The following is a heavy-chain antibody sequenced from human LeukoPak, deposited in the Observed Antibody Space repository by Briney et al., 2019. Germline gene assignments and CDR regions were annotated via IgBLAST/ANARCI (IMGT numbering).Heavy chain of an antibody. CDR3: AKAGRASIAAPFDY. J-gene: IGHJ4*02. CDR1: GFIFSDYG. Sequence: GGSLRLSCAASGFIFSDYGMHWVRQAPGKGLEWVAFTRYDGSNKYYADSVKGRFTISRDNSKNTLYLQMNSLRAEDTAVYYCAKAGRASIAAPFDYWGQGTLVTVSS. D-gene: IGHD6-6*01. V-gene: IGHV3-30*02. CDR2: TRYDGSNK.